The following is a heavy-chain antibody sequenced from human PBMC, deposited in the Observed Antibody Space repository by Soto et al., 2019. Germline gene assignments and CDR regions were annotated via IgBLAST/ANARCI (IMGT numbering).Heavy chain of an antibody. CDR1: GFTFDDYA. Sequence: EVQLVESGGGLVQPGRSLRLSCAASGFTFDDYAMHWVRQAPGKGLEWVSGISWNSGSIGYADSVKGRFTISRDNAKNYLYLQINSLRAEDTALYYCAKDNPMYTHYFDYWGQGTLVTVAA. V-gene: IGHV3-9*01. CDR2: ISWNSGSI. J-gene: IGHJ4*02. D-gene: IGHD1-1*01. CDR3: AKDNPMYTHYFDY.